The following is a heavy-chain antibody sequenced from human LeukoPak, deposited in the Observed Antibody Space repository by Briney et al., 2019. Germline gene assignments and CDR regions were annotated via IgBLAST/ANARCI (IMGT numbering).Heavy chain of an antibody. Sequence: SETLSLTWAVSGGSINSHYWGWIRQPPGKGLQWIGDIYYTGKINYNPSLKSRVTITLDTSKDHLSLNLTSVLAADTAIYYCVRRDTGWNYFDYWGQGILVTVSS. CDR2: IYYTGKI. D-gene: IGHD6-19*01. CDR1: GGSINSHY. CDR3: VRRDTGWNYFDY. J-gene: IGHJ4*02. V-gene: IGHV4-59*08.